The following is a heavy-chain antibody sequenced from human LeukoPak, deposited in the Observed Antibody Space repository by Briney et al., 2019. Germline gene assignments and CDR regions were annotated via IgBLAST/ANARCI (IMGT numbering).Heavy chain of an antibody. CDR3: AKLCLGIAAASTDY. V-gene: IGHV3-23*01. D-gene: IGHD6-13*01. CDR1: GFTFSSYA. J-gene: IGHJ4*02. CDR2: ISRGGDRI. Sequence: GGSLRLSCAASGFTFSSYAMSWVRQAPGKGLEWVSLISRGGDRINYADSVRGRFTISRDNSRNTVYLQMNSLRAEDTALYYCAKLCLGIAAASTDYWGQGTLVTVSS.